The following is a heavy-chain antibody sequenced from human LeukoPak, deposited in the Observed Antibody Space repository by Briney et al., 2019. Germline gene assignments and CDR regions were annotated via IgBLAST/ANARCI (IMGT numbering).Heavy chain of an antibody. CDR1: GFTFSSYS. J-gene: IGHJ4*02. CDR2: ISGSGGST. V-gene: IGHV3-23*01. Sequence: SGGSLRLSCAASGFTFSSYSMNWVRQAPGKGLEWVSAISGSGGSTYYADSVKGRFTISRDNSKNTLYLQMNSLKAEDTAVYYCAKVGSGWSLDYWGQGTLVTVSS. D-gene: IGHD6-19*01. CDR3: AKVGSGWSLDY.